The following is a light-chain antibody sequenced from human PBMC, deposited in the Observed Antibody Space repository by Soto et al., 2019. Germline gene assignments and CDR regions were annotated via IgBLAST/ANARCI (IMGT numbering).Light chain of an antibody. CDR1: SSDVGGYNY. CDR3: SSYAGSNKV. J-gene: IGLJ3*02. CDR2: EVS. V-gene: IGLV2-8*01. Sequence: QSALTQPPSASGSPGQSVTISCTGTSSDVGGYNYVSWYQQHPDKAPKLMIYEVSKRPSGVPDRFSGSKSGNTASLTVSGLQAEDEADYYCSSYAGSNKVFGGGTKLTVL.